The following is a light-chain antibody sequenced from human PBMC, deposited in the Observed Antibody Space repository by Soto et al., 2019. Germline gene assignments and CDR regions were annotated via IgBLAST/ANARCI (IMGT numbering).Light chain of an antibody. Sequence: EIVVTPSPGTRSLSPGGSATLSFRTSQTLSSSFLAWYQQTPGQAPRLLIYAASSRATGIPDRFSGSGSGTDFTLTISRLEPEDFAVYYCQQYGHSPQTFGQGTQV. CDR1: QTLSSSF. CDR2: AAS. V-gene: IGKV3-20*01. J-gene: IGKJ1*01. CDR3: QQYGHSPQT.